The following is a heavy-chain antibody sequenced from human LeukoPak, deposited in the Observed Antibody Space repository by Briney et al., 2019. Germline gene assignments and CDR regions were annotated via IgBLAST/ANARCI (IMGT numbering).Heavy chain of an antibody. CDR1: GGSFSGHY. Sequence: SETLSLTCAVYGGSFSGHYWGWIRQPPGKGLEWIGSIYYSGSTYYNPSLKSRVTISVDTSKNQFSLKLSSVTAADTAVYYCARGLREYSYGYGHYYYMDVWGKGTTVTVSS. CDR3: ARGLREYSYGYGHYYYMDV. CDR2: IYYSGST. V-gene: IGHV4-34*01. D-gene: IGHD5-18*01. J-gene: IGHJ6*03.